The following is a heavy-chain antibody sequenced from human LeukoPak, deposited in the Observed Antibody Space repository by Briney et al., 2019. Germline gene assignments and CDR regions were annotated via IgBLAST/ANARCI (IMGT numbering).Heavy chain of an antibody. CDR2: INAGNGNT. Sequence: ASVKVSCKASGYTFTSYAMHWVRQAPGQRLEWMGWINAGNGNTKYSQKFQGRVTITRDTSTSTAYMELSSLRSEDTAVYYCARGFGNLFSQQFDYWGQGTLVTVSS. J-gene: IGHJ4*02. D-gene: IGHD2-21*01. V-gene: IGHV1-3*01. CDR3: ARGFGNLFSQQFDY. CDR1: GYTFTSYA.